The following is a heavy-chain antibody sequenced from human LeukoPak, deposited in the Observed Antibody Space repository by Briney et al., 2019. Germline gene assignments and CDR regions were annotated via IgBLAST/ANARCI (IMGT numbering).Heavy chain of an antibody. Sequence: GGSLRLSCAASGFTFSSYVMHWVRQAPGKGLEYVSGISSNGGTTYYANSVEGRFTISRDNSKNTLSLQMGSLRVEDMAVYYCARGRIIRGTSSSYYGMDVWGQGTTVTVSS. CDR2: ISSNGGTT. D-gene: IGHD2/OR15-2a*01. CDR1: GFTFSSYV. V-gene: IGHV3-64*01. J-gene: IGHJ6*02. CDR3: ARGRIIRGTSSSYYGMDV.